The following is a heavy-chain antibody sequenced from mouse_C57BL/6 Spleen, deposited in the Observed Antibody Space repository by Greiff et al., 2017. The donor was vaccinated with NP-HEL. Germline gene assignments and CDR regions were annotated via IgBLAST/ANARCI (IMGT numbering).Heavy chain of an antibody. Sequence: VKLVESGPELVKPGASVKLSCKASGYTFTSYDINWVKQRPGQGLEWIGWIYPRDGSTKYNEKFKGKATLTVDTSSSTAYMELHSLTSEDSAVYFCARSLYYYGSSYSYYFDYWGQGTTLTVSS. V-gene: IGHV1-85*01. CDR3: ARSLYYYGSSYSYYFDY. J-gene: IGHJ2*01. CDR1: GYTFTSYD. D-gene: IGHD1-1*01. CDR2: IYPRDGST.